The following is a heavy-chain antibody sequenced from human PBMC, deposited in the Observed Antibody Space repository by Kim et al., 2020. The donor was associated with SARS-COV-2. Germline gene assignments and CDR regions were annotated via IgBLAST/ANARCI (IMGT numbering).Heavy chain of an antibody. CDR3: ARDNGFGSSSWSGPFDY. CDR2: ISSNGGST. CDR1: GFTFSSYA. V-gene: IGHV3-64*01. J-gene: IGHJ4*02. Sequence: GGSLRLSCAASGFTFSSYAMHWVRQAPGKGLEYVSAISSNGGSTYYANSVKGRFTISRDNSKNTLYLQMGSLRAEDMAVYYCARDNGFGSSSWSGPFDYWGQGTLVTVSS. D-gene: IGHD6-13*01.